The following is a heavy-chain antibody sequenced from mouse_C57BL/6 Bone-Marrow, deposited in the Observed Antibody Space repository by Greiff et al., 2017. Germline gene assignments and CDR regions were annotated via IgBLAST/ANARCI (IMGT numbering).Heavy chain of an antibody. CDR3: ARLGEYGDYYAMDY. CDR2: IDPSDSET. D-gene: IGHD2-13*01. V-gene: IGHV1-52*01. CDR1: GYTFTSYW. J-gene: IGHJ4*01. Sequence: QVQLQQPGAELVRPGSSVKLSCKASGYTFTSYWMHWVKQRPIQGLEWIGNIDPSDSETHYNQKFKDKATLTVDKSSSTAYMQLSSLTSEDSAVYYCARLGEYGDYYAMDYWGQGTSVTVSS.